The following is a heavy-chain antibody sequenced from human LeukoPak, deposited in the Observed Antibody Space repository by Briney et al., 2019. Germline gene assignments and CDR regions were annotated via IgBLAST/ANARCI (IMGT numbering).Heavy chain of an antibody. CDR2: ISWNSGSI. J-gene: IGHJ4*02. V-gene: IGHV3-9*01. CDR3: AKGDYDSSGYYGGLEY. CDR1: GFTFDDYA. Sequence: GRSLRLSCAVSGFTFDDYAMHWVRQAPGKGLEWVSGISWNSGSIGYADSVKGRFTISRGNAKNSLYLQMNSLRAEDTALYYCAKGDYDSSGYYGGLEYWGQGTLVTVSS. D-gene: IGHD3-22*01.